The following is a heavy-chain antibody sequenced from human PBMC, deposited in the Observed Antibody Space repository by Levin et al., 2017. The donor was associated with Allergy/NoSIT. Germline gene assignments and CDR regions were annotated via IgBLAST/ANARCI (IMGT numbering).Heavy chain of an antibody. CDR1: GFTFSSYS. CDR2: ISSSSSTI. J-gene: IGHJ4*02. Sequence: QSGGSLRLSCAASGFTFSSYSINWVRQAPGKGLEWVSYISSSSSTIYYADSVKGRFTVSRDNAKNSLYLQMNSLRAEDTAVYYCARERVRGGSSFDYWGQGTLVTVSS. D-gene: IGHD2-15*01. CDR3: ARERVRGGSSFDY. V-gene: IGHV3-48*01.